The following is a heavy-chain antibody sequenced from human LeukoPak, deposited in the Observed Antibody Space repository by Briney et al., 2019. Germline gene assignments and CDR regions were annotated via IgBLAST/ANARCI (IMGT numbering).Heavy chain of an antibody. CDR1: GYSFTSYW. CDR2: IYPGYSDT. Sequence: GESLKISFKGSGYSFTSYWIGWVRQMPGKSLELMGIIYPGYSDTRYSPSFQGQVTISADKSISTAYLQWSSLKASDTAMYYCAGRLTSSHGDDFDIWGQGTLVTVSS. D-gene: IGHD2-2*01. CDR3: AGRLTSSHGDDFDI. J-gene: IGHJ3*02. V-gene: IGHV5-51*01.